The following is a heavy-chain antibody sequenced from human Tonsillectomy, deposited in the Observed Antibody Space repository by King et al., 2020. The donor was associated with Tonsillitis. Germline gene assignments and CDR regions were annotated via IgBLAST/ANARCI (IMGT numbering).Heavy chain of an antibody. CDR1: GFTFSSYA. V-gene: IGHV3-23*04. J-gene: IGHJ4*02. D-gene: IGHD3-22*01. Sequence: VQLVESGGGLVQPGGSLRLSCAASGFTFSSYAMSWVRQAPGKGLEWVSVSSGSGGTTYYADSVKGRFTVSRDNSKNTLYLQMNSLRAEDTAVYYCAKDRDDYYDSSGYDYWGQGTLVTVSS. CDR2: SSGSGGTT. CDR3: AKDRDDYYDSSGYDY.